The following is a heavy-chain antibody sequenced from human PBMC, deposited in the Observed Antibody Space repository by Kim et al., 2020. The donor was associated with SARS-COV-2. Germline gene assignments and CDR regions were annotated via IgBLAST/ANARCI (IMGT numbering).Heavy chain of an antibody. Sequence: SETLSLTCTVSGGSLSSSSYYWGWIRQPPWKGLEWIGPAYYIGNTYYNPSLKSRVTISVDTSKNQFSLKLGSVTAADTAVYYCASHQSYSSGWYGGFYY. CDR3: ASHQSYSSGWYGGFYY. D-gene: IGHD6-19*01. CDR2: AYYIGNT. V-gene: IGHV4-39*01. CDR1: GGSLSSSSYY. J-gene: IGHJ6*01.